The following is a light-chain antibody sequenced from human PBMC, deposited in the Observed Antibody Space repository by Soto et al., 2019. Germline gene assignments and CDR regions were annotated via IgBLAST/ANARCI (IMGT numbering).Light chain of an antibody. V-gene: IGKV1-9*01. CDR1: QGIRSY. J-gene: IGKJ4*01. CDR3: LQHDTYPLT. CDR2: AAS. Sequence: TQLPQSPSSLSASVGDRVTITCRASQGIRSYLAWYQQKPGKAPKLLIYAASTLQSGVPSRFSGSGSGTDFTLTITSLQPEESATYYCLQHDTYPLTVGGGTKVDIK.